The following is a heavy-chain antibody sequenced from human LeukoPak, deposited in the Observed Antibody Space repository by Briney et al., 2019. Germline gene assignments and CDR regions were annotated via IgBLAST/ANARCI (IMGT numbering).Heavy chain of an antibody. CDR1: GFTFSSYG. J-gene: IGHJ4*02. CDR2: ISGSGGST. V-gene: IGHV3-23*01. CDR3: ASKDSLYYYDSSDY. Sequence: GGSLRLSCAASGFTFSSYGMSWVRQAPGKGLEWVSAISGSGGSTYYADSVKGRFTISRDNAKNSLYLQMNSLRAEDTAVYYCASKDSLYYYDSSDYWGQGTLVTVSS. D-gene: IGHD3-22*01.